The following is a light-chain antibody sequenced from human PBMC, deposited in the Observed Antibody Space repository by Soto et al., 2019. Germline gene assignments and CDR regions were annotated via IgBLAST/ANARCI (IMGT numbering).Light chain of an antibody. CDR1: QSVSSSY. CDR2: GAS. CDR3: QQYGSSPVT. Sequence: EIVLTQSPGTLSLSPGERATLSCRASQSVSSSYLAWYQQKPGQAPRLLIYGASSRATGIPVKFSGNGSGTDFTLTISRLEPEDFAVYSCQQYGSSPVTFGQGTKVEIK. J-gene: IGKJ1*01. V-gene: IGKV3-20*01.